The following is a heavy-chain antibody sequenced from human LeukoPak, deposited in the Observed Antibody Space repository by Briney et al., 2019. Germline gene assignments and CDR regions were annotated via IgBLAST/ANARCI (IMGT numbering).Heavy chain of an antibody. CDR2: ISSSSSYI. CDR3: ATDREGDPSAYYLV. D-gene: IGHD3-22*01. CDR1: GFTFGSYS. J-gene: IGHJ4*02. V-gene: IGHV3-21*01. Sequence: GGSLRLSCAASGFTFGSYSMNWVRQAPGKGLEWVSSISSSSSYIYYADSVKGRFTISRDNAKNSLYLQMNSLRAEDTAVYYCATDREGDPSAYYLVGGQGTLITVSS.